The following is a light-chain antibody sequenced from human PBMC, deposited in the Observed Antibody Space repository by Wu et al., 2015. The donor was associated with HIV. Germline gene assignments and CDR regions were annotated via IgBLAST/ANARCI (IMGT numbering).Light chain of an antibody. CDR1: QSISSW. CDR2: KAS. CDR3: QQYNGYYS. V-gene: IGKV1-5*03. Sequence: DIQMTQSPSTLSASVGDRVTITCRASQSISSWLAWYQQKPGKAPKLLIYKASSLESGVPSRFSGSAYGTEFTLTISGLQPDDFATYYCQQYNGYYSFGQGTKLEMK. J-gene: IGKJ2*03.